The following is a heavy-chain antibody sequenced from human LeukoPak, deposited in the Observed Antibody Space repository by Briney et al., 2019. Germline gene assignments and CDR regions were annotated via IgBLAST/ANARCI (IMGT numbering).Heavy chain of an antibody. D-gene: IGHD3-3*01. Sequence: ASVKVSCKASGYTFTGYYMHWVRQAPGQGLEWMGWMNPNSGNTGYAQKFQGRVTITRNTSISTAYMELSSLRSEDTAVYYCARGSIRFLSVDPWGQGTLVTVSS. CDR1: GYTFTGYY. J-gene: IGHJ5*02. CDR3: ARGSIRFLSVDP. V-gene: IGHV1-8*03. CDR2: MNPNSGNT.